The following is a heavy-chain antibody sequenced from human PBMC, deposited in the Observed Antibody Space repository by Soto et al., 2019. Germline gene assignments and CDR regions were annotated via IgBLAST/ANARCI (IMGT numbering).Heavy chain of an antibody. Sequence: PGGSLRLSCAASGFTFASYGMHWVRQAPGTGLEWVAVISYDGTRNYYAGSVRGRFTISRDNSQNMLYLQMNNLGPKDTAVYYCARDSGYDLGLDYWGQGTLVTVSS. CDR2: ISYDGTRN. CDR3: ARDSGYDLGLDY. D-gene: IGHD5-12*01. CDR1: GFTFASYG. J-gene: IGHJ4*02. V-gene: IGHV3-30*03.